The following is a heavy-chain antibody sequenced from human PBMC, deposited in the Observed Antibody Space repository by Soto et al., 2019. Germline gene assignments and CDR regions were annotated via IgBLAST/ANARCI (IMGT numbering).Heavy chain of an antibody. CDR1: GFTFSSYS. CDR2: ISSSSSYI. J-gene: IGHJ3*01. D-gene: IGHD3-22*01. V-gene: IGHV3-21*01. Sequence: PGGSLRLSCAASGFTFSSYSMNWVRQAPGKGLEWVSSISSSSSYIYYADSVKGRFTISRDNAKNSLYLQMNSLRAEDTAVFYCARWYYYDSSGRPLNAFDVWGQGTMVTVS. CDR3: ARWYYYDSSGRPLNAFDV.